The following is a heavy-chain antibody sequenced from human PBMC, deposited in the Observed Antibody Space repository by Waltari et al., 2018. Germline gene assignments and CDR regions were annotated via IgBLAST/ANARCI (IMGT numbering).Heavy chain of an antibody. D-gene: IGHD2-15*01. J-gene: IGHJ5*02. CDR1: GYTFTGYY. CDR2: INPKSGGT. V-gene: IGHV1-2*02. Sequence: QVQLVQSGAEVKKPGASVKVSCKASGYTFTGYYMHWVRQAPGQGLEWMGWINPKSGGTNYAQKCQGRVTMTRDTSISTAYMELSRLRSDDTAVYYCARERRSANWFDPWGQGTLVTVSS. CDR3: ARERRSANWFDP.